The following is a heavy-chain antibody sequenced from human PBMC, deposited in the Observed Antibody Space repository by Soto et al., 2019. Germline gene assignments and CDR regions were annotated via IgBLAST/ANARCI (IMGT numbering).Heavy chain of an antibody. CDR1: GFTFSNYG. CDR3: ARDEYYHGSGSYSAFDI. D-gene: IGHD3-10*01. CDR2: ISFDGSNK. Sequence: GGSLRLSCAASGFTFSNYGMHWVRQAAGKGLEWVAVISFDGSNKYYADSVKGRFTVSRDNSENTLYLQMNSLRAEDTAVYYCARDEYYHGSGSYSAFDISGQGTMVTVSS. V-gene: IGHV3-30*03. J-gene: IGHJ3*02.